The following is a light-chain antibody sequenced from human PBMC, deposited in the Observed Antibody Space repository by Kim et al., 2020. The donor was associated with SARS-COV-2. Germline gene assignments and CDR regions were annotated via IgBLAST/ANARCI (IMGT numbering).Light chain of an antibody. Sequence: GHTFTSSCSGPRSKGVTNPLTWFQQVPQSAPKRLMSNDKRRPSGVPDRFSASKSGTSASLAISGLQSEDEAVYYCGSWDDSLSGRVFSGGTQLTVL. V-gene: IGLV1-44*01. CDR1: RSKGVTNP. J-gene: IGLJ3*02. CDR2: NDK. CDR3: GSWDDSLSGRV.